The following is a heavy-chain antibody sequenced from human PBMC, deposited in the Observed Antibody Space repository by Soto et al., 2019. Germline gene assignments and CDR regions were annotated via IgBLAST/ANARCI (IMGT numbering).Heavy chain of an antibody. CDR1: RGSISSYY. D-gene: IGHD2-15*01. CDR2: IYYSGST. CDR3: ARGARGCSGGSCYSPKYYYYGMDV. V-gene: IGHV4-59*01. J-gene: IGHJ6*02. Sequence: SETLSLTCTVSRGSISSYYWSWIRQPPGKGLEWIGYIYYSGSTNYNPSLKSRVTISVDTSKNQFSLKLSSVTAADTAVYYCARGARGCSGGSCYSPKYYYYGMDVWGQGTTVTVSS.